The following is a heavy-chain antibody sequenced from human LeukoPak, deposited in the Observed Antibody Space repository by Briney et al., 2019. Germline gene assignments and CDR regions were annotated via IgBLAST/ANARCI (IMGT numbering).Heavy chain of an antibody. V-gene: IGHV3-30*04. CDR2: ISYDGSNK. CDR3: AREEPSYRSSWGPFDY. CDR1: GFTSSSYA. D-gene: IGHD6-13*01. Sequence: PGGSLRLSCAASGFTSSSYAMHWVRQAPGKGLEWVAVISYDGSNKYYADSVKGRFTISRDNSKNTLYLQMNSLRAEDTAVYYCAREEPSYRSSWGPFDYWGQGTLVTVSS. J-gene: IGHJ4*02.